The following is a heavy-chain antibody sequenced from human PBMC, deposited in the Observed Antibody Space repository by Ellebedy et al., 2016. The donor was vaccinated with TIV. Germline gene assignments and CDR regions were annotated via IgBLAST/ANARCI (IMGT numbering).Heavy chain of an antibody. J-gene: IGHJ4*02. D-gene: IGHD2-2*01. V-gene: IGHV3-53*01. CDR1: GFTVSSNY. CDR3: ARGPKSSNYFDY. Sequence: PGGSLRLSCAASGFTVSSNYMSWVRQVPGKGLEWVSVIYSGGSTYYADSVKGRFTISRDNSKNTLYLQMNSLRAEDTAVYYCARGPKSSNYFDYWGQGTLVTVSS. CDR2: IYSGGST.